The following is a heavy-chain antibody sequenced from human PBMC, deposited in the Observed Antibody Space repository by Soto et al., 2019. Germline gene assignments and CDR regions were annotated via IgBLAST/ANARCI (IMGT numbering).Heavy chain of an antibody. Sequence: SITCTVSGGSISSSSYYWGWIRQPPGKGLEWIVSIYYSGSTYYNPSLKSRVTISVDTSKNQFSLKLSSVTAADTAVYYCARQGQLLWRYWFDPWGQGTLVTVSS. V-gene: IGHV4-39*01. CDR2: IYYSGST. CDR3: ARQGQLLWRYWFDP. D-gene: IGHD2-2*01. J-gene: IGHJ5*02. CDR1: GGSISSSSYY.